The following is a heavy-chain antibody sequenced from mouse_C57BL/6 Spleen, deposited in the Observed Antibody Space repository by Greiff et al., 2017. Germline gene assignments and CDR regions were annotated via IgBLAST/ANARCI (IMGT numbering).Heavy chain of an antibody. J-gene: IGHJ3*01. V-gene: IGHV5-2*01. Sequence: EVQLQESGGGLVQPGESLKLSCESTEYEFPSHDMSWVRKTPEKRLELVAAIFSGGGSTYYPDTMKRRFIISRDNTKKTLYLHMSSLRSEDTALYYCARHYGNGWFAYWGQGTLVTVSA. CDR2: IFSGGGST. D-gene: IGHD2-1*01. CDR3: ARHYGNGWFAY. CDR1: EYEFPSHD.